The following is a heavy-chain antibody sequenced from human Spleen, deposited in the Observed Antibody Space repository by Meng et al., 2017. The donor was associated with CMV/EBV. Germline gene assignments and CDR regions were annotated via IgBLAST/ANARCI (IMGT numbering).Heavy chain of an antibody. Sequence: GESLKISCAASGFTFSSYAMHWVRQAPGKGLEWVAVISYDGSNKCYADSVKGRFTISRDNAKNSLYLQMNSLRVEDTALYHCVRVGPGPGGAFDLWGQGKMVTVSS. CDR1: GFTFSSYA. CDR3: VRVGPGPGGAFDL. J-gene: IGHJ3*01. CDR2: ISYDGSNK. V-gene: IGHV3-30*14. D-gene: IGHD3-10*01.